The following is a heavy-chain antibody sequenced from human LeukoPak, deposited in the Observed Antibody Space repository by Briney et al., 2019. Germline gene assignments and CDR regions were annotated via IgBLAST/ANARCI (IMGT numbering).Heavy chain of an antibody. CDR2: ISGTGGST. Sequence: PVGSLRLSCAASGFTFSTYAMTWVRQAPGTGLEWVSLISGTGGSTYYADSVKGRFTISRDNSKNTLYLQMNSLRAEDTALYYCAKDSTRGSSWDFDYWGQGTLVTVSS. V-gene: IGHV3-23*01. CDR3: AKDSTRGSSWDFDY. J-gene: IGHJ4*02. CDR1: GFTFSTYA. D-gene: IGHD6-6*01.